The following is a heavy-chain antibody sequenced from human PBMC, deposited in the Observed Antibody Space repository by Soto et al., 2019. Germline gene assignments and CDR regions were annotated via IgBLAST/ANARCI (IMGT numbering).Heavy chain of an antibody. V-gene: IGHV1-58*01. D-gene: IGHD2-15*01. CDR3: ASPTLKGGNQPYYYYGMDV. CDR1: GYTFTTYA. J-gene: IGHJ6*02. CDR2: IVVGSGNT. Sequence: SGKVSYKATGYTFTTYALHWVRQARGRRLDWIGWIVVGSGNTNYAQKFQERVTITRDMSSSTAYMELSSLRSEDTAVYYCASPTLKGGNQPYYYYGMDVWGQGTTVTVSS.